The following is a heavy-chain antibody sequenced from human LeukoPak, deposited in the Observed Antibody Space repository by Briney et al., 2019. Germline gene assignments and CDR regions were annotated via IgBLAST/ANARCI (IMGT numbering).Heavy chain of an antibody. J-gene: IGHJ4*02. CDR2: INHSGST. CDR1: GGSFSGYY. CDR3: ARITYYYDSSGYYFERVRHYFDY. D-gene: IGHD3-22*01. V-gene: IGHV4-34*01. Sequence: KASETLSLTCAVYGGSFSGYYWSWIRQPPGKGLEWIGEINHSGSTNYNPSLKSRVTISVDTSKNQFSLKLSSVTAADTAVYYCARITYYYDSSGYYFERVRHYFDYWGQGTLVTVSS.